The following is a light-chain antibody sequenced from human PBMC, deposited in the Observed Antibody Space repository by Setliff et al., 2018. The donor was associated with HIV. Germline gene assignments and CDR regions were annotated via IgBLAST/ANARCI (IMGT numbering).Light chain of an antibody. CDR2: EVS. CDR1: SSDVGSYNF. V-gene: IGLV2-23*02. CDR3: CSYASSGSLV. J-gene: IGLJ1*01. Sequence: QSVLTQPPSTSGTPGQKVTISCTGTSSDVGSYNFVSWYQQHPDKAPKLILYEVSKWPSGVSNHFSGSKSGNTASLTISGLRTEDEAEYYCCSYASSGSLVFGTGTKVTVL.